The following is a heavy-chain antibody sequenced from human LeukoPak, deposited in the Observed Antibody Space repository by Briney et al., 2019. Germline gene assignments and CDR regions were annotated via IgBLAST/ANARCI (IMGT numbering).Heavy chain of an antibody. CDR3: ARDRVIAVDGYYFDY. J-gene: IGHJ4*02. CDR2: IYTSGST. CDR1: GGSISSYY. V-gene: IGHV4-4*07. D-gene: IGHD6-19*01. Sequence: PSETLSLTCTVSGGSISSYYWSWIRQPAGKGLEWIGRIYTSGSTSYNPSLKSRVTMSVDTSKNQFSLKLSSVTAADTAVYYCARDRVIAVDGYYFDYWGQGTLVTVSS.